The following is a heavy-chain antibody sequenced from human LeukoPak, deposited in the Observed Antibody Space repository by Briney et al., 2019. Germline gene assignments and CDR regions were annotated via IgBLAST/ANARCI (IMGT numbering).Heavy chain of an antibody. V-gene: IGHV4-59*01. CDR2: IYYSGTT. CDR1: GGSISNYY. Sequence: SETLSLTCTVSGGSISNYYWNWIRQPPGKGLEWIGYIYYSGTTNYNPSLKSRVSMSVDTSKNQFSLKLSSVTAADTAVYYCARDRDPVARDVWGKGTTVTVSS. CDR3: ARDRDPVARDV. J-gene: IGHJ6*04. D-gene: IGHD6-19*01.